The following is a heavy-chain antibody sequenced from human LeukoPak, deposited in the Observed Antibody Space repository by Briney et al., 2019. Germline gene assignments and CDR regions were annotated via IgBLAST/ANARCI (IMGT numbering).Heavy chain of an antibody. Sequence: PGGSLRLSCAASGFTFSSYRMNWVRQAPGKGLEWVSSMSSSSSYTYYADSVKGRFTISRDNAKNSLYLQMNSLRAEDTAVYYCAREEVTTGPFDYWGQGTLVTVSS. D-gene: IGHD1/OR15-1a*01. CDR1: GFTFSSYR. CDR2: MSSSSSYT. CDR3: AREEVTTGPFDY. J-gene: IGHJ4*02. V-gene: IGHV3-21*01.